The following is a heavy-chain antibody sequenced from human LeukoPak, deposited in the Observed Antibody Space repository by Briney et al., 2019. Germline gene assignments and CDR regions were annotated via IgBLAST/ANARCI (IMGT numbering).Heavy chain of an antibody. J-gene: IGHJ4*02. Sequence: ASVKVSCKASGYTFTSYDINWVRQATGQGLEWMGWMNPNSGNTGYAQKFQGRVTMTRNTSISTAYMELSSLRSEDTAVYYCARGGGVYYYDSGGSWRFGNWGQGTLVTVSS. V-gene: IGHV1-8*01. D-gene: IGHD3-22*01. CDR3: ARGGGVYYYDSGGSWRFGN. CDR2: MNPNSGNT. CDR1: GYTFTSYD.